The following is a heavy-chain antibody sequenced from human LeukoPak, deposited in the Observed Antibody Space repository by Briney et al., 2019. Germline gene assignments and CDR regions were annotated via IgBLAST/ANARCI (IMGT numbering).Heavy chain of an antibody. D-gene: IGHD1-26*01. CDR3: ARGRPYSGVYHLDY. CDR1: GDSTSSDRYY. CDR2: IYYSGST. V-gene: IGHV4-39*01. Sequence: SETLSLTCTVSGDSTSSDRYYGGWVRQPPGKGLEWIGNIYYSGSTYYNPSLKSRVTMSVDTSKNQFFLKLNSVTAADTAVYYCARGRPYSGVYHLDYWGQGTLVTVSA. J-gene: IGHJ4*02.